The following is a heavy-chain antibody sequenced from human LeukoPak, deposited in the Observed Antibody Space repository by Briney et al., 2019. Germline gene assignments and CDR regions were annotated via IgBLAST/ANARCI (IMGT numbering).Heavy chain of an antibody. Sequence: GASVKVSCKASGYTFTSYGISWVRQAPGQGLEWMGWISAYNGNTNYAQKLQGRVTMTTDTSTSTAYMELRSLRSDDTAVYYCARDWMTTVTNYYYYMDVWGKGTTVTVSS. CDR3: ARDWMTTVTNYYYYMDV. D-gene: IGHD4-17*01. J-gene: IGHJ6*03. CDR1: GYTFTSYG. CDR2: ISAYNGNT. V-gene: IGHV1-18*01.